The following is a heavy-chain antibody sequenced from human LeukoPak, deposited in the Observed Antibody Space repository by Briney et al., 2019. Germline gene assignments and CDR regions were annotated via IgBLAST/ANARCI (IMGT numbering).Heavy chain of an antibody. J-gene: IGHJ4*02. CDR2: IYYSGST. CDR1: GGSISSSSYY. CDR3: ARRCSGGSCYSDDY. D-gene: IGHD2-15*01. V-gene: IGHV4-39*07. Sequence: SETLSLTCTVSGGSISSSSYYWGWIRQPPGKGLEWIGSIYYSGSTYYNPSLKSRVTISVDRSKNQFSLKLSSVTAADTAVYYCARRCSGGSCYSDDYWGQGTLVTVSS.